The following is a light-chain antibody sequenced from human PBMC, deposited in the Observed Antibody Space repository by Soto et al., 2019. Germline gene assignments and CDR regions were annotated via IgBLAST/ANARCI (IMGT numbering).Light chain of an antibody. Sequence: QLVLTQPPSASGTPGQRVTISCSGSSSNIGSNTVSWYQQLPGTAPKLLIYSDTQRPSGVPDRFSGSKSGTSASLAISGLQSEDEADYYCAAWDDSLNDPYAFGSGTKLTVL. J-gene: IGLJ1*01. V-gene: IGLV1-44*01. CDR2: SDT. CDR1: SSNIGSNT. CDR3: AAWDDSLNDPYA.